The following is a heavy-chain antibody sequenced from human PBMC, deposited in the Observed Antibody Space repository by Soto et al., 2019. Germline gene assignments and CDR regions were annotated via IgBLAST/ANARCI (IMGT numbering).Heavy chain of an antibody. CDR1: GFTVSSNF. CDR2: IYRGGST. J-gene: IGHJ4*02. CDR3: ARDTALNYYDSSGYHFDY. Sequence: EVQLVESGGGLVQPGGSLRLSCAASGFTVSSNFMSWVRQAPGKGLEWVSLIYRGGSTYYADSVKGRFTISRDKSKNTLYLQINSLRAEDTAVYYCARDTALNYYDSSGYHFDYWVQGTLVTVSS. D-gene: IGHD3-22*01. V-gene: IGHV3-66*01.